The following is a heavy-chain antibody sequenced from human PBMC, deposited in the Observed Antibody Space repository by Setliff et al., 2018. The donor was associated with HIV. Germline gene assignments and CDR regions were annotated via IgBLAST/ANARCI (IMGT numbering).Heavy chain of an antibody. CDR2: INHSGST. Sequence: SETLSLTCAVYGGSFSGYYWSWIRQPPGKGLEWIGEINHSGSTNYNPSLKSRVTISVDTSKNQFSLRLSLVTAADTAMYYCARVQRGRGYSHGHWFFDLWGRGTLVTVSS. CDR1: GGSFSGYY. V-gene: IGHV4-34*01. CDR3: ARVQRGRGYSHGHWFFDL. J-gene: IGHJ2*01. D-gene: IGHD5-18*01.